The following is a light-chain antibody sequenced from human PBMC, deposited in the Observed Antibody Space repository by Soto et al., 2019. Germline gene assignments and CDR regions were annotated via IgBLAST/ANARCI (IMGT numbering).Light chain of an antibody. J-gene: IGLJ1*01. CDR2: EVS. CDR3: SSYKINSTHHV. CDR1: SSDIGGYNY. Sequence: QSALTQPASVSGSPGQSITISCTGTSSDIGGYNYVSWYQQHPGKAPKLMIYEVSNRPSGVANRFSGSKSGNTASLTISGLQAAEDADYYCSSYKINSTHHVFGPGTKVTVL. V-gene: IGLV2-14*01.